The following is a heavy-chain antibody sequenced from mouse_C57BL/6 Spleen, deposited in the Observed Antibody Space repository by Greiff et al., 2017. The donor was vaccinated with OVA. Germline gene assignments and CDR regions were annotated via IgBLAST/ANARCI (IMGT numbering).Heavy chain of an antibody. CDR1: GYAFTNYL. Sequence: QVQLQQSGAELVRPGTSVQVSCQASGYAFTNYLIEWVKQRPGQGLEWIGVINPGSGGTNYTEKFQGKSTLTADKSSSTAYMQLSSLTSEESAVYFCAVYYGTAYWGQGTLVTVSA. D-gene: IGHD1-1*01. J-gene: IGHJ3*01. CDR2: INPGSGGT. CDR3: AVYYGTAY. V-gene: IGHV1-54*01.